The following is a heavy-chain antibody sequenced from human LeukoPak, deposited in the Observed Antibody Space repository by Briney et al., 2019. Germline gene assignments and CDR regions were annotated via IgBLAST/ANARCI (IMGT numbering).Heavy chain of an antibody. Sequence: PGGSLRPSCAASGFTFSSYAMHWVRQAPGKGLEWVAVIWYDETYKYYADSVEGRFTISRDNSKNTLYLQMNSLRAEDTALYYCAKDPHGSYGPRYFFDSWGQGTLVTVSS. J-gene: IGHJ4*02. CDR3: AKDPHGSYGPRYFFDS. CDR2: IWYDETYK. V-gene: IGHV3-33*06. CDR1: GFTFSSYA. D-gene: IGHD5-18*01.